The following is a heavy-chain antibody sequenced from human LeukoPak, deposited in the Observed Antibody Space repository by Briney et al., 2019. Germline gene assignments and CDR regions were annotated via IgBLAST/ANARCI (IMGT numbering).Heavy chain of an antibody. CDR1: GFTFSSYS. Sequence: PGGSLRLSCAASGFTFSSYSMNWVHQAPGKGLEWVSSISSSSSYIYYADSVKGRFTISRDNAKNSLYLQMNSLIAEDTAVYYCARGGPSSGNDAFDIWGKGTMVTVSS. J-gene: IGHJ3*02. V-gene: IGHV3-21*01. CDR2: ISSSSSYI. D-gene: IGHD3-22*01. CDR3: ARGGPSSGNDAFDI.